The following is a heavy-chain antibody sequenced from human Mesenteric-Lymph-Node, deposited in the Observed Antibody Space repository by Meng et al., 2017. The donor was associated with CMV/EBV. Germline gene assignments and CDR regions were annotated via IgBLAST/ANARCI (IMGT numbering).Heavy chain of an antibody. CDR1: GYTFTSYD. CDR3: ARVVKIQLWLNQYTRAYAFDI. J-gene: IGHJ3*02. CDR2: MNPNSGNT. Sequence: ASVKVSCKASGYTFTSYDINWVRQATGQGLEWMGWMNPNSGNTGYAQKFQGRVTMTRNTSISTAYMELSSLRSEDTAVYYCARVVKIQLWLNQYTRAYAFDIWGQGTMVTVSS. D-gene: IGHD5-18*01. V-gene: IGHV1-8*01.